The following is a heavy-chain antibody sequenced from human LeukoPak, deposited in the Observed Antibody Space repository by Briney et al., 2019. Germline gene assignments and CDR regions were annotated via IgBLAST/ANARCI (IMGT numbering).Heavy chain of an antibody. CDR3: ARETHKLALRYADL. D-gene: IGHD2-2*01. Sequence: SETLSLTCTVSGASIGTYYWSWIRQPPGKGLEWIGYVYYSGSTNYNPSLTSRVTMSVDTSKNQFSLKLSSVTAADTAVYYCARETHKLALRYADLWGQGTLVTVSS. CDR1: GASIGTYY. V-gene: IGHV4-59*01. CDR2: VYYSGST. J-gene: IGHJ5*02.